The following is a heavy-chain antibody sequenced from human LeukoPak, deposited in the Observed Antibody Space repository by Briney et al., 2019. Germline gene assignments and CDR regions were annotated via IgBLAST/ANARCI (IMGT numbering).Heavy chain of an antibody. J-gene: IGHJ4*02. Sequence: ASVKVSCKASGYTFTGYYMHWVRQAPGQGLEWMGWINPNSGGTNYAQKFQGRVTMTRDTSISTAYMELSRLRSDDTAVYYCARRRVTTGLGSYYFDYWGQGTLVTVSS. CDR3: ARRRVTTGLGSYYFDY. CDR2: INPNSGGT. V-gene: IGHV1-2*02. D-gene: IGHD4-17*01. CDR1: GYTFTGYY.